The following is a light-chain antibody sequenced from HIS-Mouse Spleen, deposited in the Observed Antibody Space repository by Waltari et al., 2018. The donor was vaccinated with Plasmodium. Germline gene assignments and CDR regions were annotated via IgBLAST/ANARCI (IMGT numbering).Light chain of an antibody. J-gene: IGLJ1*01. CDR3: CSYAGSYTYV. CDR1: SSDVGGYNY. CDR2: DVS. Sequence: QSALTQPRSVSGSPGPSVPISCTGTSSDVGGYNYVPWYQQHPGKAPKLMIYDVSKRPSGVPDRFSGSKSGNTASLTISGLQAEDEADYYCCSYAGSYTYVFGTGTKVTVL. V-gene: IGLV2-11*01.